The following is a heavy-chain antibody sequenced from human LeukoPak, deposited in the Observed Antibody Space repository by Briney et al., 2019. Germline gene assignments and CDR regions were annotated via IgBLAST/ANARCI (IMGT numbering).Heavy chain of an antibody. CDR3: ARGGLELARGYYYYYMDV. CDR2: INPSGGST. D-gene: IGHD1-1*01. V-gene: IGHV1-46*01. J-gene: IGHJ6*03. CDR1: GYTFTSYY. Sequence: ASVKVSCKASGYTFTSYYAHWVRQAPGQGLEWMGIINPSGGSTSYAQKFQGRVTMTRDTSTSTVYMELSSLRSEDTAVYYCARGGLELARGYYYYYMDVWGKGTTVTISS.